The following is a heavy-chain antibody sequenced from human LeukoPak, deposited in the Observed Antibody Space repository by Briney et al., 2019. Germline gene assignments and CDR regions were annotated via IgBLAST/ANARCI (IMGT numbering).Heavy chain of an antibody. CDR1: GITLSNYG. CDR2: ISDSGGRT. D-gene: IGHD3-10*01. V-gene: IGHV3-23*01. CDR3: ARGYYYGSGSYFDY. Sequence: GGSLRLSCAVSGITLSNYGMSWVRQAPGKGLEWVAGISDSGGRTNYADSVKGRFTISRDNAKNSLYLQMNSLRAEDTAVYYCARGYYYGSGSYFDYWGQGTLVTVSS. J-gene: IGHJ4*02.